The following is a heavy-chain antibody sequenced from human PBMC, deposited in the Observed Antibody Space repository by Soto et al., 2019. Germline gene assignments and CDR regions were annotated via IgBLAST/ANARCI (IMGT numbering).Heavy chain of an antibody. CDR3: AGDTSSGMAV. CDR2: IKPDGSEE. V-gene: IGHV3-7*01. D-gene: IGHD3-16*01. CDR1: GFTFSASW. Sequence: EVQLVESGGGLVQPGGSLRLSGAASGFTFSASWMSWVRQAPGKGLEWVANIKPDGSEESYVVSVKGRFTISRDNAQDSRYLQMNSLRAADTAVFDCAGDTSSGMAVWGQGTPVTVS. J-gene: IGHJ6*02.